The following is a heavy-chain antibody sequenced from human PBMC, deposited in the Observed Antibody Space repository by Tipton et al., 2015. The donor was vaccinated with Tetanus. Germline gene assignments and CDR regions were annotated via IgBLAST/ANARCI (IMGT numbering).Heavy chain of an antibody. Sequence: SLRLSCAASGFIFSSYGIHWVRQAPGKGLEWLAVSWYDGTDKYYADSVKGRFTISRDNSKNTLYLQMNSLRAEDTALYYWAREAGWRGGRFFSGDFGPRGQGTQVTVSS. D-gene: IGHD3-10*01. CDR2: SWYDGTDK. CDR3: AREAGWRGGRFFSGDFGP. V-gene: IGHV3-33*01. J-gene: IGHJ5*02. CDR1: GFIFSSYG.